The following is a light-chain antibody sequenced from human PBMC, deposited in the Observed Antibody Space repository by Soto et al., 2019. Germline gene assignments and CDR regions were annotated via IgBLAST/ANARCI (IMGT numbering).Light chain of an antibody. V-gene: IGKV3-11*01. CDR2: DAS. CDR1: QSVGGD. CDR3: QQRSNWPPV. Sequence: EVVMTQSPDTLSVSPGERATLSCRASQSVGGDVAWYQQKPGQAPRLLIYDASNRATGIPARFSGSGSGTDFTLTISSLEPEDFAVYYCQQRSNWPPVFGGGTKVDIK. J-gene: IGKJ4*01.